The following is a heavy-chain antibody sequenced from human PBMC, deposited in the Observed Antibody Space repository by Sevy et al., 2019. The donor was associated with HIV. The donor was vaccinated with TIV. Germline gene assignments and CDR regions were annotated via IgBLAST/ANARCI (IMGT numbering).Heavy chain of an antibody. J-gene: IGHJ4*02. CDR3: ARDPPNGYDYFDY. D-gene: IGHD5-12*01. V-gene: IGHV3-21*01. CDR1: GFTFSSYS. CDR2: ISSSSSYI. Sequence: GGSLRLSCAASGFTFSSYSMNWVRQAPGKGLEWVSSISSSSSYIYYADSVKGRFTISRDNAKNPLYLQMNSLRAEDTAVYYCARDPPNGYDYFDYWGQGTLVTVSS.